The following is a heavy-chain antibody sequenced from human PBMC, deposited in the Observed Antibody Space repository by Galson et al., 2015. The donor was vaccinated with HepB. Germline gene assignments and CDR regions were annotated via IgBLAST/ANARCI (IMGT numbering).Heavy chain of an antibody. D-gene: IGHD4-17*01. J-gene: IGHJ2*01. CDR3: ARDRVYGDYDVYWYFDL. Sequence: SVKVSCKASGYTFTNYGISWVRQAPGQGLEWMGWISVYNGNTNCVQKFQGRVTMTTDTSTGTAYMELRSLRSDDTAVYYCARDRVYGDYDVYWYFDLWGRGTLVTVSS. CDR2: ISVYNGNT. CDR1: GYTFTNYG. V-gene: IGHV1-18*04.